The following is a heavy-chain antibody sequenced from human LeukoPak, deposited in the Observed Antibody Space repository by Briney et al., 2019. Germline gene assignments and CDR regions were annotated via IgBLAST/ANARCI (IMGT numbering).Heavy chain of an antibody. J-gene: IGHJ4*02. Sequence: GGSLRLSCAASGFTFSSYWVSWVRQAPGKGLEWVANIKQDGSEKYYVDSVKGRFTISRDNAENSLYLQMNSLRAEDTAVYYCARGRYCSSTSCRFDYWGQGTLVTVSS. D-gene: IGHD2-2*01. CDR3: ARGRYCSSTSCRFDY. CDR2: IKQDGSEK. V-gene: IGHV3-7*04. CDR1: GFTFSSYW.